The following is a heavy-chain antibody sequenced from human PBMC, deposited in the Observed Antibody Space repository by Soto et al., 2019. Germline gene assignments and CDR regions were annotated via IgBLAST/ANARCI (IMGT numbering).Heavy chain of an antibody. CDR3: VKNRVRVTTSWHFGD. V-gene: IGHV3-23*01. CDR2: IHGGGNSA. J-gene: IGHJ4*02. Sequence: EVQLLESGGDLVQPGRSLRLSCAASGFTFSGYAMSWVRQAPGKGLEWVSVIHGGGNSAYYADSVKGRFTISRDNSKNTLYLQMSSLRGEDTAVYYSVKNRVRVTTSWHFGDWGQGTLVTVSS. CDR1: GFTFSGYA. D-gene: IGHD4-17*01.